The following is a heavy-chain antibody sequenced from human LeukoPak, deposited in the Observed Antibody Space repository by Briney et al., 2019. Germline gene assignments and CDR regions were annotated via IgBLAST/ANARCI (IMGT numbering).Heavy chain of an antibody. CDR1: GFTFSSYA. J-gene: IGHJ4*02. Sequence: PGRSLRLSCAASGFTFSSYAMHWVRQAPGKGLEWVAVISYDGSNKFYADSVKGRFTLSRDNSKNTLYLQMNSLRIEDTAVYYCGRGPVGFGELNYWGQGTLVTVSS. CDR3: GRGPVGFGELNY. V-gene: IGHV3-30-3*01. D-gene: IGHD3-10*01. CDR2: ISYDGSNK.